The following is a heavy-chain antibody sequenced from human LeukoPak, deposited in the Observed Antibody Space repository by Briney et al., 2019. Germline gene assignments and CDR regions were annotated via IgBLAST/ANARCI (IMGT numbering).Heavy chain of an antibody. CDR2: ISYDGSNK. CDR3: AKVNGVQLWYNDY. V-gene: IGHV3-30*18. Sequence: GGSLRLSCAASGFTFSSYGMHWVRQAPGKGLEWVAVISYDGSNKYYADSVKGRFTISRDNSKNTLYLQMNSLRAEDTAVYYCAKVNGVQLWYNDYWGQGTLVTVSS. J-gene: IGHJ4*02. D-gene: IGHD5-18*01. CDR1: GFTFSSYG.